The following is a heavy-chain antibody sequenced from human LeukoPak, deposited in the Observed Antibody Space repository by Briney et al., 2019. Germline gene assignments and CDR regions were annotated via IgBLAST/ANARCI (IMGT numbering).Heavy chain of an antibody. CDR2: IKQDGSEK. CDR1: GFTFSSYW. J-gene: IGHJ4*02. V-gene: IGHV3-7*01. CDR3: ARVLGTGVTDY. Sequence: GGSLRLSCAASGFTFSSYWMSWVRQAPGKGLEWVANIKQDGSEKYYVDSVEGRFTISRDNAKNSLYLQMNSLRAEDTAVYYCARVLGTGVTDYWGQGTLVTVSS. D-gene: IGHD1-14*01.